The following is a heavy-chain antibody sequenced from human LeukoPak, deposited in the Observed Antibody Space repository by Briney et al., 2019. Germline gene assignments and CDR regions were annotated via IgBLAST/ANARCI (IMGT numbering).Heavy chain of an antibody. J-gene: IGHJ6*02. V-gene: IGHV1-69*04. Sequence: SVKVSCKASGGTFSSYAISWVRQAPGQGLEWMGRIIPILGIANYAQKFQGRVTITADKSTSTAYMELSSLRSEDTAVYYCARDSMVSAARDYYYGMDVWGQGTTVTVSS. CDR1: GGTFSSYA. CDR3: ARDSMVSAARDYYYGMDV. CDR2: IIPILGIA. D-gene: IGHD2-15*01.